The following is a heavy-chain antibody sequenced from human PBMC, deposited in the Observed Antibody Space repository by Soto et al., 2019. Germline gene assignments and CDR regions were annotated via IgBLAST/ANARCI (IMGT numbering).Heavy chain of an antibody. CDR2: INHSGST. Sequence: QVQLQQWGAGLLKPSETLSLTCAVYGGSFSGYYWSWIRQPPGKGLEWIGEINHSGSTNYNPSLKSRVTISVDTSKNQFSLKLSSVTAADTAVYYCAVGTPGYYFDYWGQGTLVTVSS. CDR3: AVGTPGYYFDY. CDR1: GGSFSGYY. J-gene: IGHJ4*02. V-gene: IGHV4-34*01. D-gene: IGHD7-27*01.